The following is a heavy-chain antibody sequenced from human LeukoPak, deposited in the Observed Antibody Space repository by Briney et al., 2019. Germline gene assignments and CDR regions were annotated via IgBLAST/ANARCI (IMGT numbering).Heavy chain of an antibody. CDR3: AKGGYSGSPPPPPHYHFYMDV. Sequence: QPGRSLRLSCEASGFTFDDFAMHWLRQVPGKGLDWVAGISWNSGSIGYGDSVKGRFIISRDNAKNSLYLQMNSLRVEDTGLYYCAKGGYSGSPPPPPHYHFYMDVWGKGTTVIVS. J-gene: IGHJ6*03. CDR2: ISWNSGSI. V-gene: IGHV3-9*01. CDR1: GFTFDDFA. D-gene: IGHD1-26*01.